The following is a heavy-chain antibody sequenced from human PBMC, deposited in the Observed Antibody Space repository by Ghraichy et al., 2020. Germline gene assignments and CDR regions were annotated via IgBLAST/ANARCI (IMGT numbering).Heavy chain of an antibody. CDR3: AKDYHSALLNWNYAEITTFDY. Sequence: GGSLRLSCAASGFTFSSYAMSWVRQAPGKGLEWVSAISGSGGSTYYADSVKGRFTISRDNSKNTLYLQMNSLRAEDTAVYYCAKDYHSALLNWNYAEITTFDYWGQGTLVTVSS. J-gene: IGHJ4*02. CDR1: GFTFSSYA. D-gene: IGHD1-7*01. CDR2: ISGSGGST. V-gene: IGHV3-23*01.